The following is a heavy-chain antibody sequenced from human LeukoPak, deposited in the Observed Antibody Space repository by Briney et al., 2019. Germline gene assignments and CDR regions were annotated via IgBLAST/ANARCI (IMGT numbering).Heavy chain of an antibody. CDR2: INHSGST. Sequence: SETLTLTCTVSGGSISSYYWSWIRQPPGKGLEWIGEINHSGSTNYNPSLKSRVTISVDTSKNQFSLKLSSVTAADTAVYYCARGRTIIGVVIPSFDYWGQGTLVTVSS. CDR3: ARGRTIIGVVIPSFDY. V-gene: IGHV4-34*01. J-gene: IGHJ4*02. D-gene: IGHD3-3*01. CDR1: GGSISSYY.